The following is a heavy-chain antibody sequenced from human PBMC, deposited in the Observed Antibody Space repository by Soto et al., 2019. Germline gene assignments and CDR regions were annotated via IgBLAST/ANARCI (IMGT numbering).Heavy chain of an antibody. V-gene: IGHV4-30-4*01. J-gene: IGHJ5*02. Sequence: QVQLQESGPGLVKPSQTLSLTCTVSGGSISNVGYFWSWIRQPPGKGREWIGFIYHTGTTYYNSSLRSRVSISIDTSKSQFSLKLNSVTAADTAVYYCARVMAALKNWLDPWGQGTLVTVSP. CDR1: GGSISNVGYF. CDR2: IYHTGTT. CDR3: ARVMAALKNWLDP. D-gene: IGHD6-19*01.